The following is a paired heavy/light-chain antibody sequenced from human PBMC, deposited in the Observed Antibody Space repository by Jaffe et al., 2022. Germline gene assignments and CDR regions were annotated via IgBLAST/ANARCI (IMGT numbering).Light chain of an antibody. CDR2: YAS. Sequence: EIVLTQSSDFQSVTPKDNVTITCRASQSIGTSLHWYQQKPDQSPKLLIKYASQSMSGVPSRFSGTGSGTDFTLTINSLEAEDAATYYCHQSTSLPLTFGGGTKLEIK. J-gene: IGKJ4*01. CDR1: QSIGTS. V-gene: IGKV6-21*02. CDR3: HQSTSLPLT.
Heavy chain of an antibody. CDR2: IRYDASNE. D-gene: IGHD2-21*01. Sequence: QVQLVESGGGVVQPGGSLRLSCAASGFIFSGYGMHWFRQAPGKGLEWVAFIRYDASNEYYADSVKGRFTISRDNSKSTLYLQMNSLRAEDTAVFYCAKGTYIYGHGYGSDIWGQGTMVTVSS. J-gene: IGHJ3*02. CDR1: GFIFSGYG. V-gene: IGHV3-30*02. CDR3: AKGTYIYGHGYGSDI.